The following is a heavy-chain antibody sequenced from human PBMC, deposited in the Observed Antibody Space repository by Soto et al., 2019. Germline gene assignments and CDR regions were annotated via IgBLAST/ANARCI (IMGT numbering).Heavy chain of an antibody. CDR2: INHSGST. CDR3: ASSSLYGMDV. J-gene: IGHJ6*02. CDR1: GGSFSGYY. V-gene: IGHV4-34*01. Sequence: AETLSLTCAVYGGSFSGYYWSWIRQPPGKGLEWIGEINHSGSTNYNPSLKSRVTISVDTSKNQFSLKVGSVTAADTAVYYCASSSLYGMDVWGQGTTVTVSS.